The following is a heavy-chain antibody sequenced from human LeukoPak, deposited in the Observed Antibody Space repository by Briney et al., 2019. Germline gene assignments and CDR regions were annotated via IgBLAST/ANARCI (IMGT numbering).Heavy chain of an antibody. CDR3: ARYFGRWDFDY. J-gene: IGHJ4*02. CDR1: GGSISSGSYY. CDR2: IYTSGIT. D-gene: IGHD3-9*01. V-gene: IGHV4-61*02. Sequence: PSQTLSLXCTVSGGSISSGSYYWSWIRQPAGKGPEWIGRIYTSGITNYNPSLKSRVTISVDTSKNQFSLKLSSVTAADTAVYYCARYFGRWDFDYWGQGTLVTVSS.